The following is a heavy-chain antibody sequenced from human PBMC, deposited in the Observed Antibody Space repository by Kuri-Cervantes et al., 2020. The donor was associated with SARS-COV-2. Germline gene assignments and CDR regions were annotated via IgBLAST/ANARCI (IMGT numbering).Heavy chain of an antibody. CDR1: GYTLTELS. V-gene: IGHV1-24*01. D-gene: IGHD6-19*01. Sequence: ASVKVSCKVSGYTLTELSMHWVRQAPGKGLEWMGGFDPEDGETIYAQKFQGRVTMTEDTSTDTAYMELSSLRSEDTAVYYCATSSSGWYEGREHDYWGQGTLVTVSS. J-gene: IGHJ4*02. CDR3: ATSSSGWYEGREHDY. CDR2: FDPEDGET.